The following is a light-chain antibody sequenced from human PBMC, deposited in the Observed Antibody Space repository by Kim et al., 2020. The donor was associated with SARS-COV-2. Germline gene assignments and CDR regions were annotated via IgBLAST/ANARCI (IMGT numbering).Light chain of an antibody. J-gene: IGKJ3*01. CDR1: QTIASNF. Sequence: EIVLTQSPGTLSLSPGERATLSCTASQTIASNFLAWYQQKPGQAPTLLIYGASNRAAGIPDRFSGSGSGTDFTLTISRLEPEDFAVYYCRQSFTFGPGTKVDIK. CDR2: GAS. V-gene: IGKV3-20*01. CDR3: RQSFT.